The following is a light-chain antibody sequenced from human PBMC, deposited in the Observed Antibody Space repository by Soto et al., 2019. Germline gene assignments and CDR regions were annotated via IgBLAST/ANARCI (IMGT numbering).Light chain of an antibody. Sequence: QSVLTQPASVSGSPGQSITISCTGASSDVGGYNYVSWYQQHPGKAPKFMIYDVSNRPSGVSNRFSGSKSGNPASLTISVLQAEDEADYYCSSYTTSNTRQIVFGTGTKVTVL. CDR2: DVS. CDR1: SSDVGGYNY. CDR3: SSYTTSNTRQIV. J-gene: IGLJ1*01. V-gene: IGLV2-14*01.